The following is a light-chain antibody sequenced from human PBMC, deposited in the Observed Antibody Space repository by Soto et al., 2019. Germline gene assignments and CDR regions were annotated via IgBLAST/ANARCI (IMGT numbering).Light chain of an antibody. CDR2: NNN. CDR3: AAWDDRLNGPVV. J-gene: IGLJ2*01. CDR1: SSNIGSNT. V-gene: IGLV1-44*01. Sequence: QSVLTQPPSVSGTPGQRVTISCSGSSSNIGSNTVNWYQQLPGTAPKLLMYNNNQRPSGVPDRFSGSKSGTSAALAISGLQSEDEADYYCAAWDDRLNGPVVFGGGTKVTVL.